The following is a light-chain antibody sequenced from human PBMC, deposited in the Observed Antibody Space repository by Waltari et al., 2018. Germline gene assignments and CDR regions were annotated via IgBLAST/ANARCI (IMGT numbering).Light chain of an antibody. V-gene: IGLV3-21*02. CDR1: NIGSKS. CDR3: QVWDRSSDHWV. J-gene: IGLJ3*02. CDR2: DDS. Sequence: SYVLTQPPSVSLAPGQTARITCGGNNIGSKSVHWYQQRPGLAPVLVVYDDSDRPSATPDRSAGANSGNTATLTISRVEAGDEADYYCQVWDRSSDHWVFGGGTKLTVL.